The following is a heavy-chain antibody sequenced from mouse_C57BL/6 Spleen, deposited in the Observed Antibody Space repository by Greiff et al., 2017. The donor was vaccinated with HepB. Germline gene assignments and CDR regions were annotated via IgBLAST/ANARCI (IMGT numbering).Heavy chain of an antibody. Sequence: QVQLQQSGAELVKPGASVKISCKASGYAFSSYWMNWVKQRPGKGLEWIGQIYPGDGDTNYNGKFKGKATLTADKSSSTAYMQLSSLTSEDSAVYFCARSGNYDYGGGFAYWGQGTLVTVSA. V-gene: IGHV1-80*01. CDR3: ARSGNYDYGGGFAY. J-gene: IGHJ3*01. D-gene: IGHD2-4*01. CDR2: IYPGDGDT. CDR1: GYAFSSYW.